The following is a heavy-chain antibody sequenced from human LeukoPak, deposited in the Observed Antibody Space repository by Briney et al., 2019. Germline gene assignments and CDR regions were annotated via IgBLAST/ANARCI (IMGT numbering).Heavy chain of an antibody. V-gene: IGHV1-2*02. J-gene: IGHJ4*02. CDR1: GYTFTGYY. D-gene: IGHD3-10*01. CDR3: ARGWSYYGSGSYYIDPHFDY. CDR2: INPNSGGT. Sequence: ASVKVSCKASGYTFTGYYMHWVRQAPGQGLEWMGWINPNSGGTNYAQKFQGRFTMTRDTSISTAYMELSRLRSDGTAVYYCARGWSYYGSGSYYIDPHFDYWGQGTLVTVSS.